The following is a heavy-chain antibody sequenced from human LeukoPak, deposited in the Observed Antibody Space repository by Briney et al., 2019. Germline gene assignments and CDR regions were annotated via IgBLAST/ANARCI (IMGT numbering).Heavy chain of an antibody. CDR2: IGWTSTAI. V-gene: IGHV3-48*02. CDR1: GFTFSDYS. D-gene: IGHD2-2*01. CDR3: ARDYAYAFDI. Sequence: GGGLRLSCAASGFTFSDYSMNWLRQAPGKGLEWISYIGWTSTAIQYADSVKGRFTISRDNAKNSLYLQMNNLRDEDAAIYYCARDYAYAFDIWGQGTMVTVSS. J-gene: IGHJ3*02.